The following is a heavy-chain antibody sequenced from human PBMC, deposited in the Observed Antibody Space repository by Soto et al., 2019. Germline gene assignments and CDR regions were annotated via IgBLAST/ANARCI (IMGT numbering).Heavy chain of an antibody. V-gene: IGHV4-61*05. D-gene: IGHD2-2*01. CDR1: GGSISSSSYY. CDR2: IYYSGST. CDR3: ARGTVPAANIYYYRMDV. Sequence: PSETLSLTCTVSGGSISSSSYYWSWIRQPPGKGLEWIGYIYYSGSTNYNPSLKSRVTISVDLSKNQFSLKLSSVTAADTAVYFCARGTVPAANIYYYRMDVWGKGTTVTVSS. J-gene: IGHJ6*04.